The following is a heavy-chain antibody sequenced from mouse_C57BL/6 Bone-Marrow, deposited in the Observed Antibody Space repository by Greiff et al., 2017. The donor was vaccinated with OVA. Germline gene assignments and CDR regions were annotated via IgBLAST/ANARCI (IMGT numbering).Heavy chain of an antibody. Sequence: QVQLQQPGAELVKPGDSVKMSCKASGYTFTSYWITWVKQRPGQGLEWIGDIYPGSGSTNYNEKFKSKATLTVDTSSSTAYMQLSSLTSEDSSVYYCARYYYSIFAYWGQGTLVTVSA. CDR3: ARYYYSIFAY. J-gene: IGHJ3*01. D-gene: IGHD2-5*01. V-gene: IGHV1-55*01. CDR2: IYPGSGST. CDR1: GYTFTSYW.